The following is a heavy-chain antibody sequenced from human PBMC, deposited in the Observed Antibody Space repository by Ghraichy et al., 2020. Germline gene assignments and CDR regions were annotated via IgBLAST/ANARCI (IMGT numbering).Heavy chain of an antibody. CDR1: GFTFSSYE. D-gene: IGHD1-26*01. J-gene: IGHJ4*02. CDR2: ISSSGSTI. Sequence: GGSLRLSCAASGFTFSSYEMNWVRQAPGKGLEWVSYISSSGSTIYYADSVKGRFTISRDNAKNSLYLQMNSLRAEDTAVYYCARYPLPGRLWGQGTLVTVSS. V-gene: IGHV3-48*03. CDR3: ARYPLPGRL.